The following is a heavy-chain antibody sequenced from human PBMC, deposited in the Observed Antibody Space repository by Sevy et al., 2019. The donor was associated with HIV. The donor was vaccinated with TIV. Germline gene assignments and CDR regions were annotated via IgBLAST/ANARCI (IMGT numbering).Heavy chain of an antibody. J-gene: IGHJ6*02. CDR1: DFIFENYW. V-gene: IGHV3-7*03. CDR2: IKLDGSDK. Sequence: GGSLRLSCGASDFIFENYWMTWVRQTSGQGLKWVATIKLDGSDKYYGDSVKGRFTISRDNSKKSLYLQMNSLRAEDTAVYFCARGHYAMDVWGQRTTVTVSS. CDR3: ARGHYAMDV.